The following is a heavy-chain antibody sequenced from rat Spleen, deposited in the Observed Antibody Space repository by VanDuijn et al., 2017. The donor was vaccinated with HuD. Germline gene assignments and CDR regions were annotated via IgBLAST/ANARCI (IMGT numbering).Heavy chain of an antibody. Sequence: EVQLVESGGGLVQPGRSLKLSCAASGFTLSDYYMAWVRQAPTKGLEWVATINYDGSSTYYRDSVKGRFTISRDNAKSTLYLQMDSLKSEDTATYYCARSVCDYWGQGVMVTVSS. J-gene: IGHJ2*01. V-gene: IGHV5-29*01. CDR3: ARSVCDY. CDR1: GFTLSDYY. CDR2: INYDGSST.